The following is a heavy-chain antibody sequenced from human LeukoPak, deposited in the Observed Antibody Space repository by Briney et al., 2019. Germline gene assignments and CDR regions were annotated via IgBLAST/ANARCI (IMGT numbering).Heavy chain of an antibody. CDR1: GFTFSSYG. D-gene: IGHD3-9*01. V-gene: IGHV3-33*01. Sequence: GRSLRLPCAASGFTFSSYGMHWVRQAPGKGLEWVAVIWYDGSNKYYADSVKGRFTISRDNSKNTLYLQMNSLRAEDTAVYYCARSSYDILTGYYEYYFDYWGQGTLVTVSS. J-gene: IGHJ4*02. CDR3: ARSSYDILTGYYEYYFDY. CDR2: IWYDGSNK.